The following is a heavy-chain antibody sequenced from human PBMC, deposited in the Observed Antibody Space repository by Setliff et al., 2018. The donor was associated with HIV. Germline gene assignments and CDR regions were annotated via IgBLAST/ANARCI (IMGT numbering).Heavy chain of an antibody. CDR3: ARGVSSGTYYFSQFNWFDP. CDR2: VYPSDGST. V-gene: IGHV1-46*01. J-gene: IGHJ5*02. D-gene: IGHD1-26*01. CDR1: GYTFTSYY. Sequence: ASVKVSCKASGYTFTSYYMHWVRQAPGQGLEWMGMVYPSDGSTSYAQKFQGRVSMTRDTSTTTVYMELSSLRFEDTAVYYCARGVSSGTYYFSQFNWFDPWGQGTLVTVSS.